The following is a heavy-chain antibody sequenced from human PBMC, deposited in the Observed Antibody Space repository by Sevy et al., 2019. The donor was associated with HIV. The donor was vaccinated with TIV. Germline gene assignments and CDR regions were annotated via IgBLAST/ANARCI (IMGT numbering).Heavy chain of an antibody. J-gene: IGHJ6*01. CDR3: ARFYDFWSGSPPPPYDYAVDA. D-gene: IGHD3-3*01. CDR2: SDFSGNNI. Sequence: GGSLRLSCLASGFKFSDYYMAWIRQVPGKGLEWVAYSDFSGNNIYNVGSVEGGFTPSRDNAENSLYLQMNSLTAEDTAVYYCARFYDFWSGSPPPPYDYAVDAWGQGTTVTVSS. V-gene: IGHV3-11*01. CDR1: GFKFSDYY.